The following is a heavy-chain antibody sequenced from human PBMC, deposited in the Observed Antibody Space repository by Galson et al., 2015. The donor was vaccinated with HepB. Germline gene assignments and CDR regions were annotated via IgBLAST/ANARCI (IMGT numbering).Heavy chain of an antibody. D-gene: IGHD2-15*01. CDR3: AKDLLQLQSYWFYHV. V-gene: IGHV1-69*10. CDR1: GDTFNKYA. CDR2: IIPVFGVP. Sequence: SVKVSCKAAGDTFNKYAISWVRQAPGQGLEWMGAIIPVFGVPSYTEKFQGRVTITADKSTNTVYMELTSLKSDDTAVYDCAKDLLQLQSYWFYHVWGRGTLVVVST. J-gene: IGHJ2*01.